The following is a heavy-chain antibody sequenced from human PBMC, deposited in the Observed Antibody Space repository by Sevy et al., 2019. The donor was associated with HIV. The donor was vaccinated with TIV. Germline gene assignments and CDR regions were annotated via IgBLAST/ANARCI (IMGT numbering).Heavy chain of an antibody. CDR2: ISGSGRST. J-gene: IGHJ6*02. CDR3: AKGYCSGGSCPRDYYYYGMDV. D-gene: IGHD2-15*01. V-gene: IGHV3-23*01. Sequence: QGGSLRLSCAASGFTFSTYAMNWVRQAPGKGLEWVSSISGSGRSTYYADSVEGRFTISRDNSKNTLYLQMNSLRADDTAVYYCAKGYCSGGSCPRDYYYYGMDVWGQGTTVTVS. CDR1: GFTFSTYA.